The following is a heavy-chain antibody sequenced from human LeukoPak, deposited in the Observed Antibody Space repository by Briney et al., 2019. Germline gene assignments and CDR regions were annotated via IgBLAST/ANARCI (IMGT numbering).Heavy chain of an antibody. Sequence: GESLKISCKGSGYSFTSYWIGWVRQMPGKGLEWMGIIYPGDSDTRYSPSFQGQVTISADKSISTAYMELSRLRSDDTAVYYCARSSVRGSYGSWPRYYFDYWGQGTLVTVSS. V-gene: IGHV5-51*01. J-gene: IGHJ4*02. CDR2: IYPGDSDT. D-gene: IGHD5-18*01. CDR1: GYSFTSYW. CDR3: ARSSVRGSYGSWPRYYFDY.